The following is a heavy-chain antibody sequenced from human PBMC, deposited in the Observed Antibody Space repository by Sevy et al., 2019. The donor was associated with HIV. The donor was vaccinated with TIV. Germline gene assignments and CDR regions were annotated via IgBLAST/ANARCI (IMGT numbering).Heavy chain of an antibody. CDR1: GFTFGDYA. V-gene: IGHV3-49*03. J-gene: IGHJ4*02. CDR2: TRSKAYGGTT. D-gene: IGHD4-17*01. Sequence: GESLKISCTASGFTFGDYAMSWFRQAPGKGLEWVGFTRSKAYGGTTEYAASVKGRFTISRDDSKSIAYLQMNSLKTEDTAVYYCTRKNYGGNSDFDYWGQGTLVTVSS. CDR3: TRKNYGGNSDFDY.